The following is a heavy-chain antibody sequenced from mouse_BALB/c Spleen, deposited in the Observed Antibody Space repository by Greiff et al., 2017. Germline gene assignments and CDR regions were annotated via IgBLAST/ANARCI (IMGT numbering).Heavy chain of an antibody. CDR3: ARRRVYRYDGDGAMDY. Sequence: QVQLKQPGAELVKPGASVKLSCKASGYTFTSYWMHWVKQRPGQGLEWIGEINPSNGRTNYNEKFKSKATLTVDKSSSTAYMQLSSLTSEDSAVYYCARRRVYRYDGDGAMDYWGQGTSVTVSS. CDR1: GYTFTSYW. J-gene: IGHJ4*01. V-gene: IGHV1S81*02. D-gene: IGHD2-14*01. CDR2: INPSNGRT.